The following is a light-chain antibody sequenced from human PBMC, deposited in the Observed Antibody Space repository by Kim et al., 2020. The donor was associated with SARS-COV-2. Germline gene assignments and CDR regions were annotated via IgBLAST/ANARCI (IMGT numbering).Light chain of an antibody. CDR1: QSISSW. Sequence: DIQMTQSPSTLSASVGDRVTITCRASQSISSWLAWYQQKPGKAPKLLIYKASSLESWVPSRFSGSGSGTEFTLTISSLQPDDFATYSCQQYNSNPLTFGGGTKVDIK. CDR3: QQYNSNPLT. CDR2: KAS. V-gene: IGKV1-5*03. J-gene: IGKJ4*01.